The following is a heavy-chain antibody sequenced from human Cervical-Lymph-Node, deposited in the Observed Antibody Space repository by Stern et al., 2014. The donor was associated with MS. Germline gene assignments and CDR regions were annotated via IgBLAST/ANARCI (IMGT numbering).Heavy chain of an antibody. D-gene: IGHD6-13*01. CDR2: IIHSGST. CDR3: ARGAGVYYYYGLDV. Sequence: QVQLQQWGAGLLKPSETLSLTCTVDGGSFSDDYWSWIRQPPGKGLEWIGEIIHSGSTNYNPSLKSRVTISLETSKNQFSLKLASVTAADTAVYYCARGAGVYYYYGLDVWGQGTTVTVS. J-gene: IGHJ6*02. V-gene: IGHV4-34*01. CDR1: GGSFSDDY.